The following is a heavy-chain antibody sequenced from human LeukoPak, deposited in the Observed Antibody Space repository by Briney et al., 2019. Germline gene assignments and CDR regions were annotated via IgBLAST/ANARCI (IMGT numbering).Heavy chain of an antibody. J-gene: IGHJ6*02. D-gene: IGHD2-2*01. CDR2: ISYDGSNK. CDR1: GFTFSSYG. CDR3: AKEYCSSTSCLSYYYYYYGMDG. V-gene: IGHV3-30*18. Sequence: RRSLRLSCAASGFTFSSYGMHWDRQAPGKGLEWVAVISYDGSNKYYADSVKGRLTSSRATSKSTLYQQMNSLRAEDTAVYYCAKEYCSSTSCLSYYYYYYGMDGWDQATTVTVSS.